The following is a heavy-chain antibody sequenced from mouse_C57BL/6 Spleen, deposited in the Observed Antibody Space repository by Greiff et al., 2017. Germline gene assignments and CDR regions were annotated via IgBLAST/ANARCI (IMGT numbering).Heavy chain of an antibody. CDR2: IHPNSGNT. CDR3: APAYYSNYADLDY. D-gene: IGHD2-5*01. Sequence: QVQLQQPGAELVKPGASVKLSCTASGYTFTSYWMHWVKQRPGQGLEWIGMIHPNSGNTNYNEKFKSKATLTVDKSSSTAYMQLSSLTSEDSAVYYCAPAYYSNYADLDYWGQGTTLTVSS. J-gene: IGHJ2*01. V-gene: IGHV1-64*01. CDR1: GYTFTSYW.